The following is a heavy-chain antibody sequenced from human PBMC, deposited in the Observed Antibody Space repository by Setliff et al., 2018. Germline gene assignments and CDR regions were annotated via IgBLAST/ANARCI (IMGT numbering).Heavy chain of an antibody. CDR2: VNSDGSST. CDR1: GFTFSSYW. V-gene: IGHV3-74*01. Sequence: GGSLRLSCAASGFTFSSYWMHWVRQAPGKGLVWVSRVNSDGSSTTYADSVKGRFTMSRDNANNALYLQMNSPTAEDTAVYYCAREMEAAGQRAFDIWGQGTMVTVSS. J-gene: IGHJ3*02. CDR3: AREMEAAGQRAFDI. D-gene: IGHD6-13*01.